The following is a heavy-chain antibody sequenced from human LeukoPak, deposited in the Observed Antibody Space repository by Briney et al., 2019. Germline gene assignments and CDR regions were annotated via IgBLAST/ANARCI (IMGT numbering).Heavy chain of an antibody. V-gene: IGHV3-33*01. Sequence: GGSLRLSCAASGFTYSSYGMHWLRQAPGKGPEWVAAIWYDGNTKYYADSARGRFAIPRDNSKNTLYLLMNSLRAEDTALYYCARDGEDDSSGHYKPFDYWGQGTLVTVSS. CDR3: ARDGEDDSSGHYKPFDY. D-gene: IGHD3-22*01. CDR1: GFTYSSYG. J-gene: IGHJ4*02. CDR2: IWYDGNTK.